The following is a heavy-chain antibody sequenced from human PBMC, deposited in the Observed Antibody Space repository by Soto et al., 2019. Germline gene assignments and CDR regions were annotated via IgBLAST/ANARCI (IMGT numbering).Heavy chain of an antibody. J-gene: IGHJ4*02. V-gene: IGHV3-21*06. CDR3: ARESEDLTSKFDY. Sequence: GGSLRLSXAASGFTFTRYSMNWVRQAPGKGLEWVSSISSTTNYIYYGDSMKGRFTISRDNAKNSLYLEMNSLRAEDTAVYYCARESEDLTSKFDYWGQGPLLTVSS. CDR2: ISSTTNYI. CDR1: GFTFTRYS.